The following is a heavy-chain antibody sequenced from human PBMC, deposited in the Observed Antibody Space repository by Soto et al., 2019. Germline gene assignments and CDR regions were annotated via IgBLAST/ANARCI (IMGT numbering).Heavy chain of an antibody. CDR2: MFYSGRT. CDR1: GGSINSASYY. CDR3: ATQGGSPIPMTIIGGMDV. V-gene: IGHV4-39*01. J-gene: IGHJ6*02. D-gene: IGHD3-16*01. Sequence: PSETLSLTCSVSGGSINSASYYWAWIRQPPGKGLEWIGSMFYSGRTHYNPSLKSRALISVDKPKNQFSLRLSAVTATDTAVYFCATQGGSPIPMTIIGGMDVWGQGTTVTVSS.